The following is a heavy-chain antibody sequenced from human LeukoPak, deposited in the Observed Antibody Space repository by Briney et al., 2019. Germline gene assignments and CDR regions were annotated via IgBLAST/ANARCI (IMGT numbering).Heavy chain of an antibody. J-gene: IGHJ3*02. CDR1: GFLFRSYS. D-gene: IGHD2-15*01. CDR2: INTVGIIT. CDR3: AREGFYGSFDI. V-gene: IGHV3-48*02. Sequence: GASLRLSCAASGFLFRSYSMIWVRQAPGKGLEWVSYINTVGIITSYADSVKGRFTISRDNAKNALNLQMNSLRDQDTAVYYCAREGFYGSFDIWGQGAMVTVSP.